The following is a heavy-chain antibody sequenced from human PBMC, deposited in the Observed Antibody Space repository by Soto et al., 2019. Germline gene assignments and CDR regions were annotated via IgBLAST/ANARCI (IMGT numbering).Heavy chain of an antibody. D-gene: IGHD1-1*01. CDR3: ATGSFTSTGGRIGYHYNAMDV. CDR2: IIPIFGPA. CDR1: GGTFSSHS. V-gene: IGHV1-69*13. Sequence: ASVKVSCKSSGGTFSSHSINWVRQAPGQGLEWMGGIIPIFGPANFAKKFQGRVTITADESTTTAYMELSSLTSEDTAVYYCATGSFTSTGGRIGYHYNAMDVWGQGTTVTVSS. J-gene: IGHJ6*02.